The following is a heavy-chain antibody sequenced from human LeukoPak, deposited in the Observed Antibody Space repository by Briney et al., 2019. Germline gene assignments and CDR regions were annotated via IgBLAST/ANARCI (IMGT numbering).Heavy chain of an antibody. CDR2: PNYRSTWYN. V-gene: IGHV6-1*01. D-gene: IGHD1-26*01. CDR3: ARETPGGRWDPWDY. CDR1: GDTVTSNNAT. J-gene: IGHJ4*02. Sequence: SQTLSLTCAVSGDTVTSNNATWDWHRPSPLRGLEWLGRPNYRSTWYNEKSESMKSRITIKPNTSNNQVSLQLNSVNPEDKAWDYCARETPGGRWDPWDYWGQGTLVTVSS.